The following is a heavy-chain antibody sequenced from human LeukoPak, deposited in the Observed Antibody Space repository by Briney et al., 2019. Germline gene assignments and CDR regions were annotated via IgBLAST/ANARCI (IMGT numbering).Heavy chain of an antibody. CDR1: GYTFTGYY. V-gene: IGHV1-2*02. J-gene: IGHJ4*02. Sequence: ASVKVSCKASGYTFTGYYMHWVRQAPGQGLEWMGWINPNSGGTNYAQKFQGRVTMTRDTSISTAYMELSSLRSEDTAVYYCARVFAPLDPYYFDYWGQGTLVTVSS. D-gene: IGHD3-10*02. CDR2: INPNSGGT. CDR3: ARVFAPLDPYYFDY.